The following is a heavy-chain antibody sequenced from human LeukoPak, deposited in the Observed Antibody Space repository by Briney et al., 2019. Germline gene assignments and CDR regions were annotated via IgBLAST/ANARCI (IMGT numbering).Heavy chain of an antibody. V-gene: IGHV4-39*01. D-gene: IGHD4-17*01. Sequence: SETLSLTCTVSGGSISSSSYYWGWIRQPPGKGLEWIGSIYYSGSTYYNPSLKSRVTISVDTSKNQFSLKLSSVTAADTAVYYCARLQLYGRHFDYWGQGTLVTVSS. J-gene: IGHJ4*02. CDR3: ARLQLYGRHFDY. CDR2: IYYSGST. CDR1: GGSISSSSYY.